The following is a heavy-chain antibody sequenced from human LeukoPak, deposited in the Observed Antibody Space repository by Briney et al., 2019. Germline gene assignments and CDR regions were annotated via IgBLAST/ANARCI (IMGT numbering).Heavy chain of an antibody. CDR2: ISGSNGNT. CDR1: GYTFTRYG. V-gene: IGHV1-18*01. CDR3: ARSGRGTYYYFDL. J-gene: IGHJ4*02. D-gene: IGHD1-26*01. Sequence: ASVKVSCKASGYTFTRYGISWVRQAPGQGLEWMGWISGSNGNTNYAQKFQGRVTMTTDTSTGTAYMDLRNLRFDDTAVYFCARSGRGTYYYFDLWGQGTLVTVSS.